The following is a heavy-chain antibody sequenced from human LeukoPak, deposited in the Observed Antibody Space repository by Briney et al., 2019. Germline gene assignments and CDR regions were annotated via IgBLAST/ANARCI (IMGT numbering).Heavy chain of an antibody. Sequence: QTGGSLRLSCAASGFTFNTNAMSWVRQAPGKGLEWVSAISGSGGSTYYADSVKGRFTISRDNSKNTLYLQMNSLRAEDTAVYYCAKVTMTYFYYMDVWGKGTTVTVSS. CDR3: AKVTMTYFYYMDV. J-gene: IGHJ6*03. CDR2: ISGSGGST. CDR1: GFTFNTNA. D-gene: IGHD1/OR15-1a*01. V-gene: IGHV3-23*01.